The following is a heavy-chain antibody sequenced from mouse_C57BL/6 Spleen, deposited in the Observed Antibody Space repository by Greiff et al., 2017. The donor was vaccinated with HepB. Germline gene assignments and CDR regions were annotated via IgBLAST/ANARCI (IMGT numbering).Heavy chain of an antibody. J-gene: IGHJ1*03. Sequence: EVQGVESGGGLVKPGGSLKLSCAASGFTFSSYAMSWVRQTPEKRLEWVATISDGGSYTYYPDNVKGRFTISRDNAKNNLYLQMSHLKSEDTAMYYCARDRANWDGVRYFDVWGTGTTVTVSS. D-gene: IGHD4-1*01. CDR3: ARDRANWDGVRYFDV. CDR2: ISDGGSYT. CDR1: GFTFSSYA. V-gene: IGHV5-4*01.